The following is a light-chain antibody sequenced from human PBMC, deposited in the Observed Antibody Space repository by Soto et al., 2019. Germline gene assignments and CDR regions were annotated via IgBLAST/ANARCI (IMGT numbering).Light chain of an antibody. CDR1: TGHRSFA. CDR3: QTWGTGIV. V-gene: IGLV4-69*01. Sequence: QLVLTQSPSASASLGASVKLTCSLTTGHRSFAIAWLQQQPEKGPRYLMKLNSDGSHTKGDGIPDRISGSSSGTERYLTISRLQSEDEADYYCQTWGTGIVFGGGTKLTVL. CDR2: LNSDGSH. J-gene: IGLJ2*01.